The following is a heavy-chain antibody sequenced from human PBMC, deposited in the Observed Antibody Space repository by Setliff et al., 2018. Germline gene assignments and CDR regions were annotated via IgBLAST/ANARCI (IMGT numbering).Heavy chain of an antibody. CDR2: ISPKFGTA. V-gene: IGHV1-69*13. CDR1: GYTFTDFG. J-gene: IGHJ5*02. CDR3: ARDWRHSGMSWANYFDP. Sequence: SVKVSCKASGYTFTDFGINWVRQAPGQGLEWMGWISPKFGTANYAQKFQDRVAITADESTSTGYMEINGLTSEDTAVYYCARDWRHSGMSWANYFDPWGQGTVVTVSS. D-gene: IGHD3-10*01.